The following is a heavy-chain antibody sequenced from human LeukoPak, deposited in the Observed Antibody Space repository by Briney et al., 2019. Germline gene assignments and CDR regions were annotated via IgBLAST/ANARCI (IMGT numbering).Heavy chain of an antibody. J-gene: IGHJ4*02. D-gene: IGHD3-10*01. CDR3: ARSMVRGVTTTDY. V-gene: IGHV4-30-4*08. CDR2: IYYSGST. CDR1: GGSISSGDYY. Sequence: SQTLSLTCTVSGGSISSGDYYWSWIRQPPGKGLEWIGYIYYSGSTYYNPSLKSRVTISVDTSKNQFSLKLSSVTAADTAVYYCARSMVRGVTTTDYWGQGTLVTVSS.